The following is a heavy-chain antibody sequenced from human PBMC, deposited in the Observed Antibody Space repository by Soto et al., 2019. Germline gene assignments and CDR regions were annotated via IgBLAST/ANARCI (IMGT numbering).Heavy chain of an antibody. V-gene: IGHV3-74*01. Sequence: GWSLRLSCAASGFTFSSYWMHWVRQAPGKGLVWVSRINSDGSSTTYADSVKGRFTISRDNAKNTLYLQMNSLRAEDTAVYYCARGPNPYREPYYLGYWGQGTLVTVSS. J-gene: IGHJ4*02. CDR2: INSDGSST. CDR3: ARGPNPYREPYYLGY. CDR1: GFTFSSYW. D-gene: IGHD1-26*01.